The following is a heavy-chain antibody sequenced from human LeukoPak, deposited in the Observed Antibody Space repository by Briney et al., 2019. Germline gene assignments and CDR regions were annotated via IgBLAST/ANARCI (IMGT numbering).Heavy chain of an antibody. CDR3: AISRIAVAGHFDY. CDR2: IYYSGST. V-gene: IGHV4-39*01. D-gene: IGHD6-19*01. CDR1: GGSISSSSYY. Sequence: PSETLSLTCTVSGGSISSSSYYWGWIRQPPGKGLEWIGSIYYSGSTYYNPSLKSRVTISVDTSKNQFSLKLSSVTAADTAVYYCAISRIAVAGHFDYWGQGTLVTVSS. J-gene: IGHJ4*02.